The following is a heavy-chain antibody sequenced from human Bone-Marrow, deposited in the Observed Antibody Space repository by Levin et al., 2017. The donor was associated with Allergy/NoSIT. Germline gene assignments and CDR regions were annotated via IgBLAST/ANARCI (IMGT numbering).Heavy chain of an antibody. D-gene: IGHD4-17*01. CDR1: GFTFSSYA. CDR3: ANATYGDYVTTDF. CDR2: ISGSGGST. J-gene: IGHJ4*02. V-gene: IGHV3-23*01. Sequence: TGGSLRLSCAASGFTFSSYAMSWVRQAPGKGLEWVSAISGSGGSTYYADSVKGRFTISRDNSKNTLYLQMNSLRAEDTAVYYCANATYGDYVTTDFWGQGTLVTVSS.